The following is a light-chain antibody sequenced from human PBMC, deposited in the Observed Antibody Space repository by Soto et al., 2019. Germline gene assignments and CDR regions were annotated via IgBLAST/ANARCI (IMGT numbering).Light chain of an antibody. Sequence: QLVLTQSPSASASLGASVKLTCTLSSGHSSYTIAWHQQQPEKGPRYLMNLNSDGSHSKGDGIPDRFSGSSSGAERYLTISSLQSEDEADYYCQTWGTGIRVFGGGTKVTVL. CDR3: QTWGTGIRV. J-gene: IGLJ3*02. CDR2: LNSDGSH. CDR1: SGHSSYT. V-gene: IGLV4-69*01.